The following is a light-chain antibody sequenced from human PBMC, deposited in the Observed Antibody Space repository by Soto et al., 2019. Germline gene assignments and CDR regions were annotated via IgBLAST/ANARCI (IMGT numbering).Light chain of an antibody. CDR2: EVR. CDR1: ISDVGTYDY. V-gene: IGLV2-14*03. Sequence: QSALTQPASVSGSPGQSIAISCTGTISDVGTYDYVSWYQQHPNRAPKLMIYEVRNRPSGVSNRFSGSKAVNTATLTISGLQAEDEADYYCSSNTITNTRVFGTGTKVTVL. CDR3: SSNTITNTRV. J-gene: IGLJ1*01.